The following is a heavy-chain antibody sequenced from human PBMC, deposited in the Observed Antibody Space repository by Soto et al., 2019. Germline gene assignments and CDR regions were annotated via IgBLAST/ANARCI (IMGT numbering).Heavy chain of an antibody. CDR3: ARDSINYDYIWGSYRYTGSSPLNY. CDR2: ISSSSSYI. D-gene: IGHD3-16*02. J-gene: IGHJ4*02. CDR1: GFTFSSYS. Sequence: GGSLRLSCAASGFTFSSYSMNWVRQAPGKGLEWVSSISSSSSYIYYADSVKGRFTISRDNAKNSLYLQMNSLRAEDTAVYYCARDSINYDYIWGSYRYTGSSPLNYWGQGTLVTVSS. V-gene: IGHV3-21*01.